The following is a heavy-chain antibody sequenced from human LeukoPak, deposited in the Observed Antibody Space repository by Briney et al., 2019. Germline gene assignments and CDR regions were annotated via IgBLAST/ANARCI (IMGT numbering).Heavy chain of an antibody. V-gene: IGHV1-69*13. CDR3: ARDPPLGCSSTSCYVTEGFDP. Sequence: ASVKVSCKASGGTFSSYAISWVRQAPGQGLEWMGGMIPIFGTANYAQKFQGRVTITADESTSTAYMELSSLRSEDTAVYYCARDPPLGCSSTSCYVTEGFDPWGQGTLVTVSS. CDR2: MIPIFGTA. J-gene: IGHJ5*02. CDR1: GGTFSSYA. D-gene: IGHD2-2*01.